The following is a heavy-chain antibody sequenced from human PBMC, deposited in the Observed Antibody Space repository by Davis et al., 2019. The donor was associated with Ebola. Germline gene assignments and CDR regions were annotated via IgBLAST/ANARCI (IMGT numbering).Heavy chain of an antibody. V-gene: IGHV4-31*03. CDR2: FDDSGTI. CDR3: ARELDV. Sequence: SETLSLTCTVSGGSISSGGYYWTWIRQHPEKGLEWIGYFDDSGTIYYTPSLKSRLTILRDTSKNQFSLRLTSVTAADTAVYYCARELDVWGKGTWVTVSS. J-gene: IGHJ6*04. CDR1: GGSISSGGYY.